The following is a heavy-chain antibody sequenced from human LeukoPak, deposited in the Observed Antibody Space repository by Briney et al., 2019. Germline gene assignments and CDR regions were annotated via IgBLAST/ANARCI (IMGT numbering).Heavy chain of an antibody. Sequence: GGSLRLSCAASGFTFSTYYMSWIRQAPGKGLEWVSYISSSGSTIYYADSVKGRFTISRDNAKNSLYLQMNSLRAEDTAVYYCARVQPHYYDSSGYPPDYWGQGTLVTVSS. CDR3: ARVQPHYYDSSGYPPDY. J-gene: IGHJ4*02. CDR2: ISSSGSTI. CDR1: GFTFSTYY. D-gene: IGHD3-22*01. V-gene: IGHV3-11*01.